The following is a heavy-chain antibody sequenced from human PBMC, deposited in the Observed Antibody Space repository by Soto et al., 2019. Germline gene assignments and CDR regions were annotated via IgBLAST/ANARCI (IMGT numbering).Heavy chain of an antibody. V-gene: IGHV3-23*01. CDR2: ISGSGGST. Sequence: GGSLRLSCAASGFTFSSYAMSWVRQAPGKGMEWVAAISGSGGSTYYADSVKGRFTISRENSKNTLYLQMNSLRAEDAAVYYWAKDLLGSNADYYDYWGQGNLVTVSS. CDR1: GFTFSSYA. D-gene: IGHD2-21*01. J-gene: IGHJ4*02. CDR3: AKDLLGSNADYYDY.